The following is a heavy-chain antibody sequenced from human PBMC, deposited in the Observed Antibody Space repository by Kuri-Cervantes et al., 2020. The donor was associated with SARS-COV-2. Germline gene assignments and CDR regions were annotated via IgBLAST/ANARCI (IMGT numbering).Heavy chain of an antibody. Sequence: ETLSLTCAASGFTFSSYAMSWVRQAPGKGLEWVSAISGSGGSTYYADSVKGRFTISRDNSKNTLYLQMNSLRAEDTAVYYCVKWGGYCSGGSCSLPFQHWGQGTLVTVSS. D-gene: IGHD2-15*01. CDR2: ISGSGGST. CDR1: GFTFSSYA. CDR3: VKWGGYCSGGSCSLPFQH. J-gene: IGHJ1*01. V-gene: IGHV3-23*01.